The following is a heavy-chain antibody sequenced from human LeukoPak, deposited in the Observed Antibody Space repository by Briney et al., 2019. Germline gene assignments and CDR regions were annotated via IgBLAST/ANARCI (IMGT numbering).Heavy chain of an antibody. D-gene: IGHD1-1*01. Sequence: GGSLRLSCAASGFTFRSYWMSWVRQAPGKGLEWVANIKQDGSEKYYVDSVKGRFTISRDNAKNSLYLQMNSLRVEDTAVYYCARDYTGLDYWGQGTLVTVSS. CDR3: ARDYTGLDY. J-gene: IGHJ4*02. CDR1: GFTFRSYW. V-gene: IGHV3-7*01. CDR2: IKQDGSEK.